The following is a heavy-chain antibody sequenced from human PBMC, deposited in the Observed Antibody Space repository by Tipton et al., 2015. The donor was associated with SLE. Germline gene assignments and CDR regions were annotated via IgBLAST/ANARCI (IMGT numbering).Heavy chain of an antibody. J-gene: IGHJ2*01. D-gene: IGHD5-24*01. CDR1: GASISTYY. CDR2: MRRGGRT. CDR3: ARRGYNYWYFDL. Sequence: TLSLTCSVSGASISTYYWGWIRQAPGKGLEWVGCMRRGGRTDYNPSLQSRVAMSVDTSKNQLSIDLNSVTAADTAVYYCARRGYNYWYFDLWGRGALVTVSS. V-gene: IGHV4-4*07.